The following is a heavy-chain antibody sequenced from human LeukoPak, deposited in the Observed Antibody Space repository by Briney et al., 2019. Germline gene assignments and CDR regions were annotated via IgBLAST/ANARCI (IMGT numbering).Heavy chain of an antibody. CDR2: IYSGGST. V-gene: IGHV3-66*01. J-gene: IGHJ3*02. Sequence: GGSLRLSCAASGFTVSSNYMSWVRQAPGKGLEWVSVIYSGGSTYYADSVKGRFTISRDNSNYTLYLQMNSLRAEDTAVYYCANFEGSSQAFHIWGQGTLVTVSS. CDR3: ANFEGSSQAFHI. D-gene: IGHD3-9*01. CDR1: GFTVSSNY.